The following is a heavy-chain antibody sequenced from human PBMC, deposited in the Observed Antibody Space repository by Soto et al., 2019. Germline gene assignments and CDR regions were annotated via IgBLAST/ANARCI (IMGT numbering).Heavy chain of an antibody. Sequence: SETLSLTCTVSGGSISSYYWSWIRQPPGKGLEWIGYIYYSGSTNYNPSLKSRVTISVDTSKNQFSLKLSSVTAADTAVYYCARAVAAREPSSYYYYYYMDVWGKGTTVTVSS. D-gene: IGHD6-6*01. V-gene: IGHV4-59*01. CDR2: IYYSGST. J-gene: IGHJ6*03. CDR3: ARAVAAREPSSYYYYYYMDV. CDR1: GGSISSYY.